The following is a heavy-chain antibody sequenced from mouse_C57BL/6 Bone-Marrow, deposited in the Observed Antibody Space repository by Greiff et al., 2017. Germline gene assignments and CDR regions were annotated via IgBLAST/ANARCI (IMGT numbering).Heavy chain of an antibody. V-gene: IGHV1-39*01. CDR2: INPNYGTN. J-gene: IGHJ2*01. CDR3: AREDSSGDY. D-gene: IGHD3-2*02. Sequence: VQLQQSGPELVTPAASVTISCTASGYSFTDYNMNWVQQSNGKSLEWIGVINPNYGTNSYNQKFTGKATLTVDQSCRTAYMQLNSLTSEAAADYYCAREDSSGDYWGQGTTLTVSS. CDR1: GYSFTDYN.